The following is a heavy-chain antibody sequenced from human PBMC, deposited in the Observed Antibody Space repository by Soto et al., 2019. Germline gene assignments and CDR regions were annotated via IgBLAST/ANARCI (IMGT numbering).Heavy chain of an antibody. D-gene: IGHD2-15*01. Sequence: TSETLSLTCAVSGGSISSSNWWSWVRQPPGKGLEWIGEIYHSGSTNYNPSLKSRVTISVDKSKNQFSLKLSSVTAADTAVYYCAKDRRKVVVAAPFDYWGQGTLVTV. V-gene: IGHV4-4*02. J-gene: IGHJ4*02. CDR2: IYHSGST. CDR1: GGSISSSNW. CDR3: AKDRRKVVVAAPFDY.